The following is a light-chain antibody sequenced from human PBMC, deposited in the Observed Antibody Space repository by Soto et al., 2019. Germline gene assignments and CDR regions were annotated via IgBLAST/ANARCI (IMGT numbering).Light chain of an antibody. CDR1: QSVSSSY. J-gene: IGKJ2*01. CDR2: GAS. CDR3: QQYGSSPMYT. Sequence: EIVLTQSPGTLSLSPGERATLSCRASQSVSSSYLAWYQQKPGQAPRLLIYGASSRATGIPDRFSGSGSGTDFTLTISTLEPEDFAVSYCQQYGSSPMYTFGQGTKLEIK. V-gene: IGKV3-20*01.